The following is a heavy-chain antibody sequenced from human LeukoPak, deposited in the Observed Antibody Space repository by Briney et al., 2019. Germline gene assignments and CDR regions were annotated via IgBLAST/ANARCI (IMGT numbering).Heavy chain of an antibody. J-gene: IGHJ6*03. CDR3: ACTSGYDFSSYYYYYMDV. CDR2: ISSGSSYI. V-gene: IGHV3-21*01. D-gene: IGHD5-12*01. Sequence: PGGSLRLSXAASGFTFSSYSMNWARQAPGKGLEWVSSISSGSSYIYYADSVKGRFTISRDNAKNSLYLQMNSLSAEDTAVCYCACTSGYDFSSYYYYYMDVWGKGTTVTVSS. CDR1: GFTFSSYS.